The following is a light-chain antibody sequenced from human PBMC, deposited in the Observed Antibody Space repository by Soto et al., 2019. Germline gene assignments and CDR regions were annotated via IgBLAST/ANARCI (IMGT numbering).Light chain of an antibody. V-gene: IGLV4-69*01. CDR3: QIWATDIRWQ. J-gene: IGLJ3*02. CDR1: SGRNNYA. Sequence: QPVLTQSPSASASLGASVKLTCTLSSGRNNYAIAWHQQQPGKGPRYLMKLNSDGSHIRGDDIPDRFSGFSSGAERYLTISNLQSEYEADYYCQIWATDIRWQFGGGTKLTVL. CDR2: LNSDGSH.